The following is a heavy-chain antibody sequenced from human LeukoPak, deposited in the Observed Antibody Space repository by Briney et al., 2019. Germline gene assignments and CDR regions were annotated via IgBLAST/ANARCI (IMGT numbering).Heavy chain of an antibody. CDR1: GFTFSSYW. V-gene: IGHV3-74*01. CDR3: VRDHLYGFDY. J-gene: IGHJ4*02. D-gene: IGHD4-17*01. Sequence: GGSLRLSCAASGFTFSSYWMHWVRQVPGKGLVWVSRINSDGSSTSCADSVKGRFTISRDNAKNTLFLQMNSLRAEDTAVYYCVRDHLYGFDYWGQGTLVTVSS. CDR2: INSDGSST.